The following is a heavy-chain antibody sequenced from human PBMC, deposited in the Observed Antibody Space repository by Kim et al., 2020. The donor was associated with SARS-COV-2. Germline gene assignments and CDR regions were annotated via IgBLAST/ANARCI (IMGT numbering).Heavy chain of an antibody. D-gene: IGHD3-10*01. CDR1: GGSFSGYY. J-gene: IGHJ5*02. CDR2: INPSGST. CDR3: ARGRSRAVRGVMPVDP. Sequence: SETLSLTCAVYGGSFSGYYWSWIRQPPGKVLEWIGEINPSGSTHYNPSLKSRVTIPLDTSKNQFSLRLSSVTAADTPVYYCARGRSRAVRGVMPVDPWGQGTLVTVSS. V-gene: IGHV4-34*01.